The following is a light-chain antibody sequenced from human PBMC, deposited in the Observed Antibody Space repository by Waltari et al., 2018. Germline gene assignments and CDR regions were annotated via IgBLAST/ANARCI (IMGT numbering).Light chain of an antibody. CDR3: CSYAGTPRVV. CDR1: NNDTGSYNL. Sequence: QSALTQPASVSGSPGQSITISCTGTNNDTGSYNLVSWYQQHTGKAPTVIIFEVNKRPSGVSNRFSGSKSGNTASLTVSGLHPEDEADYYCCSYAGTPRVVFGGGTKLTVL. V-gene: IGLV2-23*02. J-gene: IGLJ2*01. CDR2: EVN.